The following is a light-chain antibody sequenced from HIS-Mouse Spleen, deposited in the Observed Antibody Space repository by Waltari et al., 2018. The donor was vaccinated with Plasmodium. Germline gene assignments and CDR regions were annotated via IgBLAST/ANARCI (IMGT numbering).Light chain of an antibody. Sequence: AIRMTQAPSSCSASTGDRVTIPCRASQGISSYLAWYQQKPGKAPKLLIYAASTLQSGVPSRFSGSGSGTDFTLTISCLQSEDFATYYCQQYYSYPYTFGQGTKLEI. J-gene: IGKJ2*01. CDR2: AAS. CDR3: QQYYSYPYT. CDR1: QGISSY. V-gene: IGKV1-8*01.